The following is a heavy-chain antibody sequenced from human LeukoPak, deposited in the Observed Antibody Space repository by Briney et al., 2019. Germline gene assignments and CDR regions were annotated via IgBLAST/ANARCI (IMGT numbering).Heavy chain of an antibody. CDR1: GYTFTSYY. Sequence: GASVKVSCKASGYTFTSYYMHWVRQAPGQGLEWMGIINPSGGSTGYAQKFQGRVTMTRDTSTSTVYMELSSLRSEDTAVYYCARETPLVHFDYWGQGTLVTVSS. J-gene: IGHJ4*02. V-gene: IGHV1-46*01. CDR3: ARETPLVHFDY. D-gene: IGHD4/OR15-4a*01. CDR2: INPSGGST.